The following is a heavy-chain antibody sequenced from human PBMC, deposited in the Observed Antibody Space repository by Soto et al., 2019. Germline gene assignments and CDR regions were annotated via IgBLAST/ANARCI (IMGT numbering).Heavy chain of an antibody. V-gene: IGHV3-64*01. D-gene: IGHD6-13*01. J-gene: IGHJ6*03. CDR3: AREWSSSWSRPKFNYYYMDV. Sequence: HPGGSLRLSCAASGFTFSSYSMHWVRQAPGKGLEYVSAISSNGGSTYYANSVKGRFTISRDNSKNTLYLQMGSLRAEDMAVYYCAREWSSSWSRPKFNYYYMDVWGKGTTVTVSS. CDR2: ISSNGGST. CDR1: GFTFSSYS.